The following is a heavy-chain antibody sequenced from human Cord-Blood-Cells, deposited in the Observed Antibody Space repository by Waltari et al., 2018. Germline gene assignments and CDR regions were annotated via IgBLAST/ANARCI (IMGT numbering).Heavy chain of an antibody. CDR2: SIPIFGTA. D-gene: IGHD2-21*01. Sequence: VQLVQSGAAVKKPGSSVKQSCKASGGTFSSYATSWMRQALGQGLEWMGGSIPIFGTANYAQKFQGRVTITADESTSTAYMELSSLRSEDTAVYYCASQPYCGGDCYHTFDYWGQGTLVTVSS. J-gene: IGHJ4*02. CDR3: ASQPYCGGDCYHTFDY. CDR1: GGTFSSYA. V-gene: IGHV1-69*01.